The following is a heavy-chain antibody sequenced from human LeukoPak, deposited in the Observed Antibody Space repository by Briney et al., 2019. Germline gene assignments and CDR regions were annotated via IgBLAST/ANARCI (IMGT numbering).Heavy chain of an antibody. CDR1: GYTYSSYD. Sequence: APVKVCCSASGYTYSSYDMTWVRQAPGHGLGCMGIINPSGESATYEQKFQGRVTMTRNMSTDTVYMELSRLRSGDTAVYYCASAVSRANPADYWGQGTLVTVSS. CDR3: ASAVSRANPADY. D-gene: IGHD3-10*01. V-gene: IGHV1-46*01. CDR2: INPSGESA. J-gene: IGHJ4*02.